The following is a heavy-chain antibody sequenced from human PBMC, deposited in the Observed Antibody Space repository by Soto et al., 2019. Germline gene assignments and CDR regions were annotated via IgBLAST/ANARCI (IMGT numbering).Heavy chain of an antibody. Sequence: SETLSLTCTVSGDSLSSGGHYWSWIRQHPGKGLEWIGHIYDSVNTYYSPSLRSRVTISADMSKNQFSLNLRSVTAADTAVYYCARDSYGGERGPFDYWGQGTLVTV. CDR2: IYDSVNT. V-gene: IGHV4-31*03. CDR3: ARDSYGGERGPFDY. CDR1: GDSLSSGGHY. D-gene: IGHD2-21*01. J-gene: IGHJ4*02.